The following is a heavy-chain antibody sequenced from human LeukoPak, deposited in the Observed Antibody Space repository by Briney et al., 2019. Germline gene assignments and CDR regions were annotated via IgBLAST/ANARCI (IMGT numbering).Heavy chain of an antibody. J-gene: IGHJ4*03. Sequence: SETLSLTCAVYGGSFSTYYWSWIRQSPGKGLEWIAEINHRGDTNYNPSVKSRVTISEDTSKNQFSLKVRSVTAADTAVYYCARGPTISETGYFDYWGQGTLVTVSS. V-gene: IGHV4-34*01. D-gene: IGHD1-1*01. CDR3: ARGPTISETGYFDY. CDR2: INHRGDT. CDR1: GGSFSTYY.